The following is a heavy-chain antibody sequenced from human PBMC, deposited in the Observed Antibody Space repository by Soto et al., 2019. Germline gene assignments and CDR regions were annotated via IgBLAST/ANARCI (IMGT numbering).Heavy chain of an antibody. Sequence: QLQLQESGPGLVKPSETLSLTCTVSGGSISTYYWNWIRQPPGKGLEWIGDIYYSGRTNYNPSLKSRVAISVDMSKNQFSLNLISVTPADTAVYYCARGRGYSGQRRGWFDPWGQGTLVTVSS. J-gene: IGHJ5*02. D-gene: IGHD5-12*01. CDR3: ARGRGYSGQRRGWFDP. CDR1: GGSISTYY. V-gene: IGHV4-59*01. CDR2: IYYSGRT.